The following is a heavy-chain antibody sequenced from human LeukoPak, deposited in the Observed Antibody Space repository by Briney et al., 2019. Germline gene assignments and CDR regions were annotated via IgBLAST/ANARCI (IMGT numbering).Heavy chain of an antibody. J-gene: IGHJ4*02. Sequence: GASVKVSCKASGYTFTSYDINWVRQATGQGLEWMGWMNPNSGSTGYAQKFQGRVTITRNTSISTAYMELSSLRSEDTAVYYCARVSSSSWYVDYWGQGTLVTVSS. D-gene: IGHD6-13*01. CDR3: ARVSSSSWYVDY. CDR1: GYTFTSYD. CDR2: MNPNSGST. V-gene: IGHV1-8*03.